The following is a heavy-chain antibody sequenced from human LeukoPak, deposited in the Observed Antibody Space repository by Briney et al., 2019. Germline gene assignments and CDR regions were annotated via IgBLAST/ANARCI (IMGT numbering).Heavy chain of an antibody. J-gene: IGHJ4*02. Sequence: PGGSLKLSCTASRFTFSSYGMSWVRQAPGKGLEWVASISGGGSTTYNTDAVKGRFTISRDYSKSTVSLQMSILRVEDTAVYYCAKGGAYGSGSYFDYWGQGTLVTVSS. CDR2: ISGGGSTT. CDR1: RFTFSSYG. V-gene: IGHV3-23*01. D-gene: IGHD3-10*01. CDR3: AKGGAYGSGSYFDY.